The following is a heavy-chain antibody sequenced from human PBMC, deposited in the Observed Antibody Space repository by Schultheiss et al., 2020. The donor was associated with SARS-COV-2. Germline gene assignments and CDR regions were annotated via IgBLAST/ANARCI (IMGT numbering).Heavy chain of an antibody. CDR1: GGSISSGGYY. D-gene: IGHD3-10*01. V-gene: IGHV4-31*03. Sequence: SETLSLTCTVSGGSISSGGYYWSWIRQHPGKGLEWIGYIYYSGSTNYNPSLKSRVTISVDRSKNQFSLKLSSVTAADTAVYYCARGLVQGVIRPFDYWGQGTLVTVSS. CDR2: IYYSGST. CDR3: ARGLVQGVIRPFDY. J-gene: IGHJ4*02.